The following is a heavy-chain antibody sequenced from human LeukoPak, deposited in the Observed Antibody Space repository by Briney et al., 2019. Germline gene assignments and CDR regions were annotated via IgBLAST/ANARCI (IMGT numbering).Heavy chain of an antibody. D-gene: IGHD3-22*01. Sequence: GASVKVSCKASGYTFTNFGISWVRQAPGQGREWMGWISVYNGNKNNAKKHQGRVTITTDTYTSQATMDLRNQRSDETAAHVCGRDMHRRHYYDSSLHPPLDYGGQGTLVTV. CDR1: GYTFTNFG. CDR3: GRDMHRRHYYDSSLHPPLDY. V-gene: IGHV1-18*01. J-gene: IGHJ4*02. CDR2: ISVYNGNK.